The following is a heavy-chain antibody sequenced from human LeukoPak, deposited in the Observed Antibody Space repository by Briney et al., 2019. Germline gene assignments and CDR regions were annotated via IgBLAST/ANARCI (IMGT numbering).Heavy chain of an antibody. CDR2: ITWNGGSI. CDR1: GFTFHGHG. V-gene: IGHV3-20*04. J-gene: IGHJ3*02. CDR3: VKDGSYIAFDI. D-gene: IGHD3-10*01. Sequence: PGGSLRLSCVASGFTFHGHGMNWVRQAPGKGLEWVSGITWNGGSISYADSVKGRLTISRDNTKNSLYLQMTSLKVEDTALYYCVKDGSYIAFDIWGLGTMVTVSS.